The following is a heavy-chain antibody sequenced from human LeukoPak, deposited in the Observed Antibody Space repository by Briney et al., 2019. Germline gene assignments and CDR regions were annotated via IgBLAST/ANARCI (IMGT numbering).Heavy chain of an antibody. CDR1: GESFSGNS. Sequence: PSETLSLTCAVYGESFSGNSWSWIRQPPGKGLEWIGEINHSGSTNYNPSLKSRVTISVDTSKNQFSLKLSSVTAADTAVYYCARGSPLRYFDWSPRTFGLDYWGQGTLVTVSS. J-gene: IGHJ4*02. D-gene: IGHD3-9*01. V-gene: IGHV4-34*01. CDR3: ARGSPLRYFDWSPRTFGLDY. CDR2: INHSGST.